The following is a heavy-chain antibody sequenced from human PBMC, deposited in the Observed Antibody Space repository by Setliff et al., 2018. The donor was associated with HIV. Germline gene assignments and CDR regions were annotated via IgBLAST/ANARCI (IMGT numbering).Heavy chain of an antibody. D-gene: IGHD2-15*01. J-gene: IGHJ5*02. CDR2: ISAYNGNT. Sequence: GASVKVSCKASGYTFTSYGISWVRQAPGQGLEWMGWISAYNGNTNYAQKLQGRVTMTTDTSTSTAYMELRSLRSDDTAVYYCARFLAGYCSGGSCHTYSAWAQGTLVTVSS. CDR3: ARFLAGYCSGGSCHTYSA. V-gene: IGHV1-18*01. CDR1: GYTFTSYG.